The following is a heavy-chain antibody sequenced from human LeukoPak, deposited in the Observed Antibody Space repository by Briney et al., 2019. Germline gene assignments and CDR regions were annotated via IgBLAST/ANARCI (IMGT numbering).Heavy chain of an antibody. J-gene: IGHJ4*02. CDR3: ARLLRYSSSWPSDY. CDR1: GGSISSYY. Sequence: SETLSLTCTVSGGSISSYYWSWIRQPPGKGLEWIGYIYYSGSANYNPSLKSRVTISVDTSKNQFSLKLSSVTAADTAMYYCARLLRYSSSWPSDYWGQGTLVTVSS. D-gene: IGHD6-13*01. CDR2: IYYSGSA. V-gene: IGHV4-59*01.